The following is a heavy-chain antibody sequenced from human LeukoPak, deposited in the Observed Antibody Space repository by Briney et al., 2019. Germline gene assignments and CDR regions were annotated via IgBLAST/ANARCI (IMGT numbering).Heavy chain of an antibody. CDR1: GGSISSGGNY. D-gene: IGHD5-12*01. CDR2: IYYSGST. CDR3: ARVDPTDGYSGYYFDY. Sequence: SQTLSLTCTVSGGSISSGGNYWSWIRQYSGKGLEWSGYIYYSGSTYYNPSLKSRVTISVDTSKNQFSLKLSSVTAADPAVYYCARVDPTDGYSGYYFDYWGQGTLVTVSS. V-gene: IGHV4-31*03. J-gene: IGHJ4*02.